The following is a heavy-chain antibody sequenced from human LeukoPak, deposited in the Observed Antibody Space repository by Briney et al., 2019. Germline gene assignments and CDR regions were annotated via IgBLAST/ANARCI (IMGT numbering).Heavy chain of an antibody. Sequence: GGSLRLSCAASGFTFSSFAMTWVRQAPGEGLEWVSTISGSGGSTYYADSVKGRFTISRDNSKNTLYLQMNSLRAEDTALYYCARDSAGYSSNWGQGTMVTVSS. CDR3: ARDSAGYSSN. CDR1: GFTFSSFA. D-gene: IGHD6-13*01. J-gene: IGHJ3*01. V-gene: IGHV3-23*01. CDR2: ISGSGGST.